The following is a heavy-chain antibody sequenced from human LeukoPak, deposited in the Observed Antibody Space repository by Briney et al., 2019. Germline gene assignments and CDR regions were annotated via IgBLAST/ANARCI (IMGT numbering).Heavy chain of an antibody. CDR3: ARPLRRDAFDI. V-gene: IGHV4-39*01. CDR1: GGSISSSSYY. J-gene: IGHJ3*02. Sequence: SETLSLTCTVSGGSISSSSYYWGWIRQPPGKGLEWIGSIYYSGSTYYNPSLKSRVTISVDTSKNQFSLKLSSVTAADTAVYYRARPLRRDAFDIWGQGTMVTVSS. CDR2: IYYSGST.